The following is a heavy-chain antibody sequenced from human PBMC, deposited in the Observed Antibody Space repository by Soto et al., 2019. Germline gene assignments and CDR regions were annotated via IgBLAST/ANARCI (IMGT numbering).Heavy chain of an antibody. CDR3: AKEVEIGTTMIDY. D-gene: IGHD1-1*01. J-gene: IGHJ4*02. Sequence: EVQLLESGGGSVQPGGSPRLSCAASGFSFNKYAMSWVRQAPGRGLEWVSATSPSGGATYYADSVKGRFTISRDNSKNMVYLQLTSLRAEDTAVYYCAKEVEIGTTMIDYWGQGTLVTVSS. CDR2: TSPSGGAT. V-gene: IGHV3-23*01. CDR1: GFSFNKYA.